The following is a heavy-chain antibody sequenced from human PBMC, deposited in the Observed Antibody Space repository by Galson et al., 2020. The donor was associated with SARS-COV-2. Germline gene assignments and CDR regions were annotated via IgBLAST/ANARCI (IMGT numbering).Heavy chain of an antibody. D-gene: IGHD6-13*01. CDR1: GDSVSSNSAA. CDR3: AGRVAGAGSLHI. J-gene: IGHJ3*02. Sequence: SQTLSLTCAISGDSVSSNSAAWNWIRQSPSRGLEWLGRTYYRSQWSTDYAVSVKSRITINPDTSKNQFSLQLNSVTPGDTAIYYCAGRVAGAGSLHIWGQGTMVIVSS. CDR2: TYYRSQWST. V-gene: IGHV6-1*01.